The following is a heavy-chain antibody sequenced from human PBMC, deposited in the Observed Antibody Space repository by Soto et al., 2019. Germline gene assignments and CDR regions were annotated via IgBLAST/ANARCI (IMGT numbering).Heavy chain of an antibody. CDR3: VKELSPRFLEWLFDY. J-gene: IGHJ4*02. D-gene: IGHD3-3*01. V-gene: IGHV3-64D*08. CDR1: GFTFSSYA. Sequence: GWSLRLSCSASGFTFSSYAMHWVRQAPGKGLEYVSAISSNGGSTYYAGSVKGRFTISRDNSKNTLYLQMSSLRAEDTAVYYCVKELSPRFLEWLFDYWGQGTLVTVSS. CDR2: ISSNGGST.